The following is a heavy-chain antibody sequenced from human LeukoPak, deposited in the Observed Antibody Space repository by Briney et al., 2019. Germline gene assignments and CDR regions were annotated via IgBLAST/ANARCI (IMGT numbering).Heavy chain of an antibody. V-gene: IGHV3-30*18. J-gene: IGHJ4*02. CDR3: AKSYDNGWYVCDY. CDR2: ISYDGSIK. Sequence: GGSLRLSCEASGFTFSAYAMTWVRQAPGKGLEWVAFISYDGSIKSYADSVKGRFAVSRDNSKNTLYLQMNSLRPEDTAFYYCAKSYDNGWYVCDYWGQGTLVTVSS. D-gene: IGHD6-19*01. CDR1: GFTFSAYA.